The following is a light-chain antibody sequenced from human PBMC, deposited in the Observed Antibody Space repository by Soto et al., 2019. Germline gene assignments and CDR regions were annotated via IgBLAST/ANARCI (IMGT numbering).Light chain of an antibody. J-gene: IGLJ1*01. Sequence: QSALTQPASVSGSPGQSITISCTGTSSDIGVYDYVSWYQQYPGKAPKFLISEVNNRPSGVSNRFSGSKSGNTASLTISGLQAEDEAYYYCSSYTTGSTYVFGTGTKLTVL. CDR3: SSYTTGSTYV. V-gene: IGLV2-14*01. CDR1: SSDIGVYDY. CDR2: EVN.